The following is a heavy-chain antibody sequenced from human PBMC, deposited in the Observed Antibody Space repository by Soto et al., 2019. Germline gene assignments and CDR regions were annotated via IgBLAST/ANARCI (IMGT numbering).Heavy chain of an antibody. CDR3: ARGEWELPGDDAFDI. CDR1: GGSISSYY. V-gene: IGHV4-59*01. J-gene: IGHJ3*02. CDR2: IYYSGST. Sequence: SETLSLTCTVSGGSISSYYWSWIRQPPGKGLEWIGYIYYSGSTNYNPSLKSRVTISVDTSKNQFSLKLSSVTAADTAVYYCARGEWELPGDDAFDIWGQGTMVTVSS. D-gene: IGHD1-26*01.